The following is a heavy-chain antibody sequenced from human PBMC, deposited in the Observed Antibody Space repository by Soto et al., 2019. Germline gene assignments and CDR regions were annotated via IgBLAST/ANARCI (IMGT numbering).Heavy chain of an antibody. CDR3: ATSLYSSGWYGSEPFDY. CDR1: GGSISSGDYY. Sequence: SETLSLTCTVSGGSISSGDYYWSWIRQPPGKGLEWIGYIYYSGSTYYNPSLKSRVTISVDTSKNQFSLKLSSVTAADTAVYYCATSLYSSGWYGSEPFDYWGQGTLVTVSS. J-gene: IGHJ4*02. D-gene: IGHD6-19*01. V-gene: IGHV4-30-4*01. CDR2: IYYSGST.